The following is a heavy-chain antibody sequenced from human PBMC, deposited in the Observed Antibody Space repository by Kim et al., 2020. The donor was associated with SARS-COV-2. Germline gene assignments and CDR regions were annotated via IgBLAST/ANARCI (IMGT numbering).Heavy chain of an antibody. CDR1: GFTFSSYA. J-gene: IGHJ4*02. CDR2: ISGSGSST. D-gene: IGHD3-10*01. V-gene: IGHV3-23*01. CDR3: AKALLCFGKYYFDY. Sequence: GGSLRLSCAASGFTFSSYAMNWVRQAPGKGLEWVSAISGSGSSTYYADSVKGRFTISRDNSKNTLYLQINSLRAADTAVYYCAKALLCFGKYYFDYWGQGTLVTVSS.